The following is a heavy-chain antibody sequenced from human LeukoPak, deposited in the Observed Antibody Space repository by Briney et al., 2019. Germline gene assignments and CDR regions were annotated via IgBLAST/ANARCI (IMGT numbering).Heavy chain of an antibody. CDR2: IYYSGST. Sequence: TSETLSLTCTVSGGSISSYYWSWIRQPPGKGLEWIGYIYYSGSTNYNPSLKSRVTISVDTSKNQFSLKLSSMTAADTAVYYCARALSIFGVVNFDYWGQGTLVTVSS. D-gene: IGHD3-3*01. V-gene: IGHV4-59*01. CDR1: GGSISSYY. J-gene: IGHJ4*02. CDR3: ARALSIFGVVNFDY.